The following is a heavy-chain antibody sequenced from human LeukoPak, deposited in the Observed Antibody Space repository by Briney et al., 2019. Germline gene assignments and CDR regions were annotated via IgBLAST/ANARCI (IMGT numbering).Heavy chain of an antibody. CDR3: AKDPTYYYDSSGYPPDY. CDR1: GFTFSNYW. CDR2: ISGSGGNT. J-gene: IGHJ4*02. V-gene: IGHV3-23*01. D-gene: IGHD3-22*01. Sequence: GGSLRLSCAASGFTFSNYWMTWVRQAPGKGLEWVSVISGSGGNTHYADSVKGRFTISRDISKNTLYLQMNSLRAEDTAVYYCAKDPTYYYDSSGYPPDYWGQGTLVTVSS.